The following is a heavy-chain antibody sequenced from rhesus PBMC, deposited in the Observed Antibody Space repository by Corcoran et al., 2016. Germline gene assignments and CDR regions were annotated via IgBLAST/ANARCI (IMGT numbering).Heavy chain of an antibody. J-gene: IGHJ4*01. Sequence: EVQLVESGGGLAKPGGSLRLSCAASGFTFSDYYMDWVRQAPGKGLEWVSRNRNGGESTWYADSVKGRLTISRESAKNTLYLQMSSLTTEDTAVYYCARANWGPDYWGQGVLVTVSS. CDR2: NRNGGEST. CDR1: GFTFSDYY. V-gene: IGHV3-178*01. D-gene: IGHD7-45*01. CDR3: ARANWGPDY.